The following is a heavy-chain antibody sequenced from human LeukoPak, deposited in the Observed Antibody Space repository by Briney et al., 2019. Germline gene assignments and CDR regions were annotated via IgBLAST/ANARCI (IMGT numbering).Heavy chain of an antibody. V-gene: IGHV3-9*01. Sequence: PGGSLRLSCAASGFTFSSYWMSWVRQAPGKGLEWVSGISWDSGSIGYADSVKGRFTISRDNAKNSLYLQMNSLRAEDTALYYCAKDIERFGELFGWFDPWGQGTLVTVSS. J-gene: IGHJ5*02. D-gene: IGHD3-10*01. CDR2: ISWDSGSI. CDR1: GFTFSSYW. CDR3: AKDIERFGELFGWFDP.